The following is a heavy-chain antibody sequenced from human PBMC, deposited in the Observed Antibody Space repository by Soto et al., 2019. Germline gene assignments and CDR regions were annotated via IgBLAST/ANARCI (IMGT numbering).Heavy chain of an antibody. V-gene: IGHV1-8*01. CDR3: ARGRNYGDYYYYYYMDV. CDR1: GYTFTSYD. D-gene: IGHD4-17*01. CDR2: MNPNSGNT. Sequence: ASVKVSCKASGYTFTSYDINWVRQATGQGLEWMGWMNPNSGNTGYAQKFQGRVTMTRNTSISTAYMELSSLRSEDTAVYYCARGRNYGDYYYYYYMDVWGKGTTVTVSS. J-gene: IGHJ6*03.